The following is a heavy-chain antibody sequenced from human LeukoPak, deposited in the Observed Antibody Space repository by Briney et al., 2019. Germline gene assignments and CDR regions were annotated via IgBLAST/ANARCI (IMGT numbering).Heavy chain of an antibody. V-gene: IGHV3-64*04. Sequence: ETLSLTCTVSGDSIGTYFWHWVRQAPGKGLEWASTIFGSGDTTYYADSVKGRFTISRDNSKNTLYLQMNSLRAEDTAVYYCARATYHWGPYGVWGQGTLVTVSS. CDR2: IFGSGDTT. CDR1: GDSIGTYF. J-gene: IGHJ4*02. D-gene: IGHD7-27*01. CDR3: ARATYHWGPYGV.